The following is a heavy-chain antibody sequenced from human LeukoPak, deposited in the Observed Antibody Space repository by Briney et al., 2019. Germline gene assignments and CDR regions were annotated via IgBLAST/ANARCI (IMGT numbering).Heavy chain of an antibody. CDR3: ARRVYTGGMDV. Sequence: SEALSLTCAVYGGSFSGYYWSWLRQPPGKGLEWMGEINHRGSTNYTPSLNSRVTISVDTSKNKCYLKLSSVTAADTAVYYCARRVYTGGMDVWGQGTTVTVSS. V-gene: IGHV4-34*01. CDR1: GGSFSGYY. CDR2: INHRGST. J-gene: IGHJ6*02. D-gene: IGHD2-8*01.